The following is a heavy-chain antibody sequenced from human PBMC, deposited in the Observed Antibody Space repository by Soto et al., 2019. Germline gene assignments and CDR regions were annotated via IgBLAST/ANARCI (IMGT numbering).Heavy chain of an antibody. Sequence: GGSLRLSCAASGFTFSSHWMHWVRQAPGKGLVWVSRINSDVSSTSYADSVKGRFTISRDNAKNTLYLQMNSLRAEDTAVYYCARDLLGPYSSSWYGFDYWGQGTLVTVSS. CDR2: INSDVSST. CDR1: GFTFSSHW. J-gene: IGHJ4*02. D-gene: IGHD6-13*01. CDR3: ARDLLGPYSSSWYGFDY. V-gene: IGHV3-74*01.